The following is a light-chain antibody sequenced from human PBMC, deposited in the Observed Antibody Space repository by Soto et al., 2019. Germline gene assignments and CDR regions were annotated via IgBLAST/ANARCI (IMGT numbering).Light chain of an antibody. J-gene: IGKJ1*01. V-gene: IGKV1-5*01. CDR3: QQSYSTPPWT. CDR2: DAS. Sequence: DIQMTQSPSTLSASVGDRVTITCRASQTISGWLAWYQQRPGKAPKLLIYDASRLESGVPSRFSGSESGTEFTLAINNLQPDDVATYFCQQSYSTPPWTFGQGTKVEIK. CDR1: QTISGW.